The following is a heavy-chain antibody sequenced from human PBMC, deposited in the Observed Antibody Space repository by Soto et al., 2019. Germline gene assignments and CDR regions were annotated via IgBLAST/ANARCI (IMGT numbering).Heavy chain of an antibody. V-gene: IGHV4-59*01. CDR3: ARQATYYDILTGHPYYYIDV. CDR2: IYYSGST. CDR1: GGSISSYY. D-gene: IGHD3-9*01. J-gene: IGHJ6*03. Sequence: SETLPLPCTVSGGSISSYYWSWIRQPPGKGLEWIGYIYYSGSTNYNPSLKSRVTISVDTSKNQFSLKLSSVTAADTAVYYCARQATYYDILTGHPYYYIDVSGKRTTVTVSS.